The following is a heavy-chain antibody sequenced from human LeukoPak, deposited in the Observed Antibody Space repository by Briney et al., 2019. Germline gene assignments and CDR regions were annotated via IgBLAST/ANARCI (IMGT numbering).Heavy chain of an antibody. CDR1: GFTFSSYG. D-gene: IGHD6-13*01. CDR3: AREHIAAAGAYYFDY. J-gene: IGHJ4*02. CDR2: ISGSGGST. Sequence: GGSLRLSCAASGFTFSSYGMSWVRQAPGKGLEWVSAISGSGGSTYYADSVKGRFTISRDNSKNTLYLQMNSLRAEDTAVYYCAREHIAAAGAYYFDYWGQGTLVTVSS. V-gene: IGHV3-23*01.